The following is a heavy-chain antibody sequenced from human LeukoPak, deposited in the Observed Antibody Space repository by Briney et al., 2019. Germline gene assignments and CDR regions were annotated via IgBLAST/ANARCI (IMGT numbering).Heavy chain of an antibody. Sequence: ASVKVSCKTSGYSFTSQDMHWVRQAPGQSLEWMGCINPGNGDTKYSQEFQGRVTITRDTSATTAYMELSSLRSDDMAVYYCTLYNYWGQGALVTVSS. V-gene: IGHV1-3*03. CDR1: GYSFTSQD. J-gene: IGHJ4*02. D-gene: IGHD2-2*02. CDR3: TLYNY. CDR2: INPGNGDT.